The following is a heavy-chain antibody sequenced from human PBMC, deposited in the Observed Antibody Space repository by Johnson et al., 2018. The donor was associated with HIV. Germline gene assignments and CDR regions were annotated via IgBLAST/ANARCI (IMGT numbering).Heavy chain of an antibody. D-gene: IGHD3-16*01. V-gene: IGHV3-53*01. J-gene: IGHJ3*02. CDR2: IYGGGST. Sequence: VQLVESGGGLIQPGGSLRLSCAASVFTVSSNYMSWVRQAPGKGLEWVSFIYGGGSTYYADSVKGRFTISRDNSKNTLYLQMNSLRAEDTAVYYCVRGGSYAGHNSDVFDIWGQGTVVTVSS. CDR3: VRGGSYAGHNSDVFDI. CDR1: VFTVSSNY.